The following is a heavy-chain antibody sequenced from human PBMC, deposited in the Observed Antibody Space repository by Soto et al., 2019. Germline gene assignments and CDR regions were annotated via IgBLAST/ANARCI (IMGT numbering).Heavy chain of an antibody. CDR2: IYYSGST. J-gene: IGHJ5*02. CDR1: GGSISSYY. V-gene: IGHV4-59*01. D-gene: IGHD3-16*01. Sequence: SETLSLTCTVSGGSISSYYWSWIRQPPGKGLEWIGYIYYSGSTNYNPSLKSRVTISVDTSKNQFSLKLSSVTAADTAVYYCARKGIMITTNSFDPWGQGTLVNVSS. CDR3: ARKGIMITTNSFDP.